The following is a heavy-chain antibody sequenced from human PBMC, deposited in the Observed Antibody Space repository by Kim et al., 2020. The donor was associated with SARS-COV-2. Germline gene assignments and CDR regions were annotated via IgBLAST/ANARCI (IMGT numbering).Heavy chain of an antibody. Sequence: ASVKVSCKASGYTFTGYYMHWVRQAPGQGLEWMGRINPNSGGTNYAQKFQGRVTMTRDTSISTAYMELSRLRSDDTAVYYCARPSQPAWKHYYYYGMDVWGQGTTVTVSS. CDR1: GYTFTGYY. CDR2: INPNSGGT. D-gene: IGHD1-1*01. CDR3: ARPSQPAWKHYYYYGMDV. J-gene: IGHJ6*02. V-gene: IGHV1-2*06.